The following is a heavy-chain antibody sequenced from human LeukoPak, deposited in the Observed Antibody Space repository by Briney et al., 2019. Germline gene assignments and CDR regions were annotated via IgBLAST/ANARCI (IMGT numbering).Heavy chain of an antibody. J-gene: IGHJ6*03. Sequence: SETLSLTCTVSGSSISSGSYYWSWIRQPAGKGLEWIGRIYTSGSTNYNPSLKSRVTISVDTSKNQFSLKLSSVTAADTAVYYCAREYCSSTSCYHDYMDVWGKGTTVTISS. CDR3: AREYCSSTSCYHDYMDV. V-gene: IGHV4-61*02. CDR2: IYTSGST. CDR1: GSSISSGSYY. D-gene: IGHD2-2*01.